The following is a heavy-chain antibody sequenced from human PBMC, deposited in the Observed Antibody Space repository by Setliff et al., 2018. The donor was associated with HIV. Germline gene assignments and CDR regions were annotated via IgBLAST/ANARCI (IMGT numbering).Heavy chain of an antibody. Sequence: GGSLRLSCVASGFTFTNAWMNWLRQAPGKGPEWIARIKSKRDGGTTDYAAPVKGRFTISRDDSKNTLYLQMNSLNTEDTARYYCTSDLGGGGGAPLDPWGQGTMVTVSS. CDR1: GFTFTNAW. V-gene: IGHV3-15*01. CDR2: IKSKRDGGTT. CDR3: TSDLGGGGGAPLDP. D-gene: IGHD3-16*01. J-gene: IGHJ5*02.